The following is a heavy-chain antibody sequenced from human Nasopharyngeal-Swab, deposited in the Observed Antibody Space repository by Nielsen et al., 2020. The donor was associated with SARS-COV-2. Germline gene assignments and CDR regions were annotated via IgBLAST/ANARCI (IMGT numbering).Heavy chain of an antibody. CDR1: GGSFSGYY. CDR2: IHHSGST. V-gene: IGHV4-34*01. D-gene: IGHD3-3*01. J-gene: IGHJ4*02. CDR3: ARGPVRYDFWSGYYCGFDY. Sequence: ESLKISCAVYGGSFSGYYWSWIRQPPGKGLEWIGEIHHSGSTDYNPSLKSRVTISVDTSKNQFSLKLSSVTAADTAVFYCARGPVRYDFWSGYYCGFDYWGQGTLVTASS.